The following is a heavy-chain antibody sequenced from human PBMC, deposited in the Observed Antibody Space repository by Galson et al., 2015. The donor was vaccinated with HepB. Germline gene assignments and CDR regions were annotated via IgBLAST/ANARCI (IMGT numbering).Heavy chain of an antibody. CDR1: GASISNHY. J-gene: IGHJ3*02. CDR2: ISDRGTT. Sequence: SETLSLTCNVSGASISNHYWNWIRQPPGKGLEWMGYISDRGTTNYNPSLKSRVIISVDTSKNQLSLKLNSVTAADTAVYYCATRVRSGWLRGAVDIWGQGTLVTVSS. D-gene: IGHD6-19*01. V-gene: IGHV4-59*11. CDR3: ATRVRSGWLRGAVDI.